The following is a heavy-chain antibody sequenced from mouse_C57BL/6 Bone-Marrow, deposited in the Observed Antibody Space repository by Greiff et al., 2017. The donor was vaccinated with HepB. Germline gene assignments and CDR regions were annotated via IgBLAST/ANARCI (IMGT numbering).Heavy chain of an antibody. D-gene: IGHD2-3*01. CDR1: GFTFSDYY. CDR2: INYDGSST. Sequence: EVKLMESEGGLVQPGSSMKLSCTASGFTFSDYYMAWVRQVPEKGLEWVANINYDGSSTYYLDSLKSRFIISRDNAKNILYLQMSSLKSEDTATYYCARGWLPWYFDVWGTGTTVTVSS. V-gene: IGHV5-16*01. J-gene: IGHJ1*03. CDR3: ARGWLPWYFDV.